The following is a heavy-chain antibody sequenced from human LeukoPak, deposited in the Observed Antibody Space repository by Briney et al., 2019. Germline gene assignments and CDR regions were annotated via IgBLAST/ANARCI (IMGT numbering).Heavy chain of an antibody. V-gene: IGHV3-66*01. Sequence: GGSLRLSCAASGFTVSSNYMSWVRQAPGKGLEWVSVIYNGGSTYYADSVKGRFTISRDNSKNTLYLQMNSPRAEDTAVYYCARAPHKQWLVQVYFDYWGQGTLVTVSS. CDR2: IYNGGST. CDR1: GFTVSSNY. CDR3: ARAPHKQWLVQVYFDY. J-gene: IGHJ4*02. D-gene: IGHD6-19*01.